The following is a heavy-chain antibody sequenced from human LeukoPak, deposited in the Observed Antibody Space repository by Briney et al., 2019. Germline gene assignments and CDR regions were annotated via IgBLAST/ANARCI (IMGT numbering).Heavy chain of an antibody. CDR3: ARSITMVRGAPGGY. CDR1: GGSFSGYY. V-gene: IGHV4-34*01. D-gene: IGHD3-10*01. J-gene: IGHJ4*02. Sequence: SETLSLTCAVYGGSFSGYYWSWIRQPPGKGLEWIGEINRSGSTNYNPSLKSRVTISVDTSKNQFSLKLSSVTAADTAVYYCARSITMVRGAPGGYWGQGTLVTVSS. CDR2: INRSGST.